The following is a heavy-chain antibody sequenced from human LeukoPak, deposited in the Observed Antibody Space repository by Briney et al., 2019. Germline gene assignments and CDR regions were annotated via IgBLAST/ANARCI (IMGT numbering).Heavy chain of an antibody. CDR1: GYSFTSYW. CDR3: ARGYCSGGTCRYVTKYFDY. J-gene: IGHJ4*02. Sequence: GESLKISCQASGYSFTSYWIAWVRQTPENGLEWMGIINPGDSDFRYSPSFQGQVTISADKSITTAYLQWSSLKASDTAMYYCARGYCSGGTCRYVTKYFDYWGQGTLVTVSS. V-gene: IGHV5-51*01. D-gene: IGHD2-15*01. CDR2: INPGDSDF.